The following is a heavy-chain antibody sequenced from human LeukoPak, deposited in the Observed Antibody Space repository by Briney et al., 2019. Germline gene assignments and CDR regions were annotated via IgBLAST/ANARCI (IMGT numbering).Heavy chain of an antibody. CDR3: ARDPLHWNDGVDDSFDI. D-gene: IGHD1-1*01. V-gene: IGHV3-21*01. J-gene: IGHJ3*02. CDR1: GFTLRSYT. CDR2: LGISSNKI. Sequence: GGSLRLSCSGSGFTLRSYTLNRVRPGPRKGLEGVSSLGISSNKIYYADSVKGRFIISRDNAKNSLYLQMNSLRVEDTAVYYCARDPLHWNDGVDDSFDIWDQGTMVTVSS.